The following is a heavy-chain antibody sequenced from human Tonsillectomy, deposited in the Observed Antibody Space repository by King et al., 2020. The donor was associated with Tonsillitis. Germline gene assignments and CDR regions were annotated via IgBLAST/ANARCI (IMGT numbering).Heavy chain of an antibody. CDR1: GLTFSSYA. Sequence: VQLVQSGGGLVQPGGSLRLSCAASGLTFSSYAMNWVRQAPGQGLEWVSGISGSGGNTYYADSVKGRFTISRDNSKNTLYLQMNSLRAEDTAVYYCAKDGRGSPWYYFDSWGQGTLVTVSS. J-gene: IGHJ4*02. D-gene: IGHD1-26*01. V-gene: IGHV3-23*04. CDR3: AKDGRGSPWYYFDS. CDR2: ISGSGGNT.